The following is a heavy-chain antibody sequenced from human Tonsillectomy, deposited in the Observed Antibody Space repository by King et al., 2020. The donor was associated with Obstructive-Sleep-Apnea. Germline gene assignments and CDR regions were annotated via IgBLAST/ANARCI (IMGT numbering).Heavy chain of an antibody. Sequence: VQLQESGPGLVKPSQTLSLTCTVSGGSISSGGYYWSWIRQHPGKGLEWIGYIYYSGSTYYNPSLKSRVTISVDTSKNQFSLKLSSVTAADTAVYYCAGDGGSGWSRVDWFDPWGQGTLVTVSS. CDR2: IYYSGST. CDR1: GGSISSGGYY. J-gene: IGHJ5*02. CDR3: AGDGGSGWSRVDWFDP. V-gene: IGHV4-31*03. D-gene: IGHD6-19*01.